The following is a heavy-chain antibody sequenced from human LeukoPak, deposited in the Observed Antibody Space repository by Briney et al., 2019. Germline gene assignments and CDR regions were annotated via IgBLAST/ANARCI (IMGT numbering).Heavy chain of an antibody. D-gene: IGHD2-2*03. V-gene: IGHV4-39*07. CDR2: IYYSGST. J-gene: IGHJ4*02. CDR1: GGSISSSSYY. Sequence: SETLSLTCTVSGGSISSSSYYWGWIRQPPGKGLEWIGSIYYSGSTYYNPSLKSRVTISVDTSKNQFSLKLSSVTAADTAVYYCARELSGYCSSTSCPEEIDYWGQGTLVTVSS. CDR3: ARELSGYCSSTSCPEEIDY.